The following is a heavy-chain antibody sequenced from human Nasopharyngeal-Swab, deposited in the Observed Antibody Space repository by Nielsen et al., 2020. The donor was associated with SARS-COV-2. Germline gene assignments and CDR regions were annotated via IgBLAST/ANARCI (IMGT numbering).Heavy chain of an antibody. CDR3: SRIVSGKSGNYYYYMDV. J-gene: IGHJ6*03. Sequence: GESLKISCTASGFTFGDYAMIWFRQAPGKGLEWVGFIRSKAKGGTTEYAASVNGRFTISRDDSKSIAYLQMNSLKTEDTAVYYCSRIVSGKSGNYYYYMDVWGKGTTVTVSS. CDR2: IRSKAKGGTT. V-gene: IGHV3-49*03. CDR1: GFTFGDYA. D-gene: IGHD1-26*01.